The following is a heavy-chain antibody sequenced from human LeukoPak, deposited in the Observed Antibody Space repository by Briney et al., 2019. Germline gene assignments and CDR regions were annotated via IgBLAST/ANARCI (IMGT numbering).Heavy chain of an antibody. D-gene: IGHD4-23*01. Sequence: SVKVSCKASGGTFSSYALSWVRQAPGQGLEWMGRIIPILGVANYAQKFQGRVTITADKSTSTAYMELSSLRSEDTAVYYCARGDYGGNSYFDYWGQGTLVTVSS. V-gene: IGHV1-69*04. CDR3: ARGDYGGNSYFDY. CDR2: IIPILGVA. J-gene: IGHJ4*02. CDR1: GGTFSSYA.